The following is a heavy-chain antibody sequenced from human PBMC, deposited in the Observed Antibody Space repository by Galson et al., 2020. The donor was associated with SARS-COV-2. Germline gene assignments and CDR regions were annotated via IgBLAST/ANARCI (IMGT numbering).Heavy chain of an antibody. CDR3: ARKVGYSGGWYGYFDD. J-gene: IGHJ5*02. V-gene: IGHV3-21*01. CDR2: ISSSSSYI. CDR1: GFTFSSYS. Sequence: GESLKISCAASGFTFSSYSMNWVRQAPGQGLEWVSSISSSSSYIYYADSIKGRFTMSRDNAKNSLYLQMNSLRAEDTAVYYCARKVGYSGGWYGYFDDWGQGTRVTVSS. D-gene: IGHD6-19*01.